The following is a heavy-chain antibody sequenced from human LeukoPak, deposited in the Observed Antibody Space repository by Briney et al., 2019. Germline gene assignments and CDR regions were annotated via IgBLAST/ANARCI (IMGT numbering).Heavy chain of an antibody. CDR3: ARGLKYYYYYMDV. Sequence: GGSLRLSCAASGFTFSAYSMSWLRQAPGKGLEWVSSISISSTSVYYADSVKGRFTISRDNAKNSLYLQMKRLRAEDTAVYYCARGLKYYYYYMDVWGKGTTVTVSS. CDR2: ISISSTSV. J-gene: IGHJ6*03. D-gene: IGHD3-16*01. V-gene: IGHV3-21*01. CDR1: GFTFSAYS.